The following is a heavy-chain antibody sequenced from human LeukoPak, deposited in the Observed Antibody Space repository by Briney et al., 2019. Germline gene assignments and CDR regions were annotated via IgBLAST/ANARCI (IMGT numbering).Heavy chain of an antibody. D-gene: IGHD3-3*01. CDR1: GFTFSNAW. Sequence: PGGSLRLSCAASGFTFSNAWMSWVRQAPGKGLEWVGRIKSKTDGGTTDYAAPVKGRFTISRDDSKNTLYLQMNSLKTEDTAVYYCTTTWGLYYDFWSGYYDGPFDYWGQGTLVTVSS. CDR2: IKSKTDGGTT. V-gene: IGHV3-15*01. J-gene: IGHJ4*02. CDR3: TTTWGLYYDFWSGYYDGPFDY.